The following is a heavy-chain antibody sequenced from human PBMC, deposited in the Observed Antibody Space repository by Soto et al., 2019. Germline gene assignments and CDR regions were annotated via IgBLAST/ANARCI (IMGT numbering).Heavy chain of an antibody. CDR3: ASTMISYYGMDV. CDR1: GGTFSSYA. CDR2: IIPIFGTA. D-gene: IGHD3-22*01. V-gene: IGHV1-69*13. Sequence: SVKVSCKASGGTFSSYAISWVRQAPGQGLEWMGGIIPIFGTANYAQKFQGRVTITADESTSTAYMELSSPRSEDTAVYYCASTMISYYGMDVWGQGTTVTVSS. J-gene: IGHJ6*02.